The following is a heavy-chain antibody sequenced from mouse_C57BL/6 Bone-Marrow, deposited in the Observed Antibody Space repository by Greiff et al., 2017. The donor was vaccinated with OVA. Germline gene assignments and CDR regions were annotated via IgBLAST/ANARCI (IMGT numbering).Heavy chain of an antibody. D-gene: IGHD1-1*01. J-gene: IGHJ3*01. V-gene: IGHV2-2*01. Sequence: VQLQQSGPGLVQPSQSLSITCTVSGFSLTSYGVHWVRQSPGKGLEWLGVIWSGGSTVYNAAFISRLSISKDKTKSQAFFKMNRLQADDTAIFYCASYYDGSYLVADWGQRTLVSVSA. CDR1: GFSLTSYG. CDR2: IWSGGST. CDR3: ASYYDGSYLVAD.